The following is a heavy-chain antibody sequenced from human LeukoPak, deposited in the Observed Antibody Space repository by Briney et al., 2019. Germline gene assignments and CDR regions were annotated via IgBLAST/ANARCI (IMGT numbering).Heavy chain of an antibody. Sequence: KPSETLSLTCAVSGGSISSTTSYWGRIRQPPGKGLEWIGRIYYSGSTFYNPSLKSRVTISVDTSKNQFSMRLSSVTAADTAVYYCARHGSTDYFDYWGQGTLVTVSS. V-gene: IGHV4-39*01. CDR3: ARHGSTDYFDY. J-gene: IGHJ4*02. D-gene: IGHD2-2*03. CDR2: IYYSGST. CDR1: GGSISSTTSY.